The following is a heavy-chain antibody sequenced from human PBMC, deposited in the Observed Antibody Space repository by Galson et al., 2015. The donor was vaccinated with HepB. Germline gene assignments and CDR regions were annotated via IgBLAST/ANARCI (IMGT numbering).Heavy chain of an antibody. CDR3: ARSTRTYYYDSSGYFYGMDV. J-gene: IGHJ6*02. CDR1: GFTFSSYA. CDR2: ISYDGSNK. Sequence: SLRLSCAASGFTFSSYAMHWVRQAPGKGLEWVAVISYDGSNKYYADSVKGRFTISRDNSKNTLYLQMNSLRAEDTAVYYCARSTRTYYYDSSGYFYGMDVWGQGTTVTVSS. D-gene: IGHD3-22*01. V-gene: IGHV3-30-3*01.